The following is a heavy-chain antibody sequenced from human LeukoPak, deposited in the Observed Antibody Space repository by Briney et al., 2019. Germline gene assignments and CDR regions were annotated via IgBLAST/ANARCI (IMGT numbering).Heavy chain of an antibody. V-gene: IGHV4-4*09. CDR2: IYTSGST. CDR3: ARHPDAFDI. Sequence: SETLSLICTVSGGSISNYYWSWIRQPPGKGLEWIGFIYTSGSTNYNPSLKSRVTISVDTSKNQFSLKLRSVTAADTAVYYCARHPDAFDIWGQGTMVTVSS. CDR1: GGSISNYY. J-gene: IGHJ3*02.